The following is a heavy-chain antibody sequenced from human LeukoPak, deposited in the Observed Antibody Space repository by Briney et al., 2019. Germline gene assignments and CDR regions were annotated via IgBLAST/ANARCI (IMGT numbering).Heavy chain of an antibody. V-gene: IGHV3-11*04. Sequence: PGGSLRLSCAASGFTFSDYYMSWIRQAPGKVLEWLSYISSSGSTIYYADSVKGRFTISRDNAKNSLYLQMNSLRAEDTAVYYCAREYRYSRGYDYWGQGTLVTVSS. CDR3: AREYRYSRGYDY. CDR2: ISSSGSTI. D-gene: IGHD6-13*01. CDR1: GFTFSDYY. J-gene: IGHJ4*02.